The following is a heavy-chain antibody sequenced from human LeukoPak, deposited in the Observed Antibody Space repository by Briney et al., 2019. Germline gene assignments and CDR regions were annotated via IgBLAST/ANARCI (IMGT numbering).Heavy chain of an antibody. J-gene: IGHJ6*02. CDR3: ARHGTSSFYYYAMDV. CDR2: INYSGST. D-gene: IGHD1-1*01. V-gene: IGHV4-59*08. CDR1: GGSISSYY. Sequence: ASETLSLTCTVSGGSISSYYWSWIRQSPGKGLEWIGYINYSGSTNYNPSLKSRVTISVDTSKNQFSLRLSSVTAADTAVYYCARHGTSSFYYYAMDVWGQGTTVTVSS.